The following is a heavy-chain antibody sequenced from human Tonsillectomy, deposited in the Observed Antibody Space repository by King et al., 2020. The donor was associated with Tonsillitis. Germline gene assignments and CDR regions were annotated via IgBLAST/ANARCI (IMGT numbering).Heavy chain of an antibody. CDR3: ARDRGPRGSGAEHWFDP. CDR2: ISGSGYYI. J-gene: IGHJ5*02. V-gene: IGHV3-21*01. Sequence: QLVQSGGGLVKPGGSLRLSCAASGFTFSSYRMNWVRQAPGKGLEWVSSISGSGYYIYYADSLKGRFTISRDNAKNSLYLQMNSLRAEDTAVYYCARDRGPRGSGAEHWFDPWGQGTLVTVSS. CDR1: GFTFSSYR. D-gene: IGHD3-10*01.